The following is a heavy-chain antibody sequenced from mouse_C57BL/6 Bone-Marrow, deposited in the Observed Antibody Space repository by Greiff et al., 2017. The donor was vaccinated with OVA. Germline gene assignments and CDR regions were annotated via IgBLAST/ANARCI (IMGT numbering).Heavy chain of an antibody. CDR3: ARLWDY. CDR1: GYAFSSSW. V-gene: IGHV1-82*01. J-gene: IGHJ2*01. D-gene: IGHD6-1*01. CDR2: IYPGDGDT. Sequence: VQLQQSGPELVKPGASVKISCKASGYAFSSSWMNWVKQKPGKGLEWIGRIYPGDGDTNYNGKFKGKATLTADKSSSTAYMQLSSLTSEDSAVYFCARLWDYWGQGTTLTVSS.